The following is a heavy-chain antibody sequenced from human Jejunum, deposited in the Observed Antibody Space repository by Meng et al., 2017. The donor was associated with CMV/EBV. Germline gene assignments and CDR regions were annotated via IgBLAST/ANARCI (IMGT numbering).Heavy chain of an antibody. D-gene: IGHD2/OR15-2a*01. V-gene: IGHV7-4-1*02. CDR2: ISANTGTP. Sequence: QVQLVHTGSELKKPGASVKVSCKASGYTFSTYTINWVRQAHGRGLEWMGWISANTGTPTYTQGFTGRFVFSLDTSVSTAYLQISSLKAEDTAVYYCARGGNFDPWGQGTLVTVSS. J-gene: IGHJ5*02. CDR3: ARGGNFDP. CDR1: GYTFSTYT.